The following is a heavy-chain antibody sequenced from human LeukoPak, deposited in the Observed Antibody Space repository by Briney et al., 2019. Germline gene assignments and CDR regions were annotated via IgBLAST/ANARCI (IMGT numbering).Heavy chain of an antibody. Sequence: GGSLSLSCAASGFTFSSYSMNWVGQAPGKGLEWVSSISSSSSYIYYADSVKGRFTISRDNAKNTLYLQMNSLRAEDTAVYYCARGQGPDYWGQGTLVTVSS. J-gene: IGHJ4*02. V-gene: IGHV3-21*01. CDR1: GFTFSSYS. CDR3: ARGQGPDY. CDR2: ISSSSSYI.